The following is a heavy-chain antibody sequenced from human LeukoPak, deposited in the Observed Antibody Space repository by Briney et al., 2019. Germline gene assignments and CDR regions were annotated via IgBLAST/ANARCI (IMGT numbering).Heavy chain of an antibody. V-gene: IGHV4-59*01. Sequence: SETLSLTCTVSGGSISSYYWSWIRQPPGKGLEWIGYIYYSGSTNYNPSLKSRVTISVDTSKNQFSLKLSSVTAADTAVYYCARDGRSGYYYVWGQGTRVTVSS. D-gene: IGHD3-22*01. CDR2: IYYSGST. CDR3: ARDGRSGYYYV. J-gene: IGHJ4*02. CDR1: GGSISSYY.